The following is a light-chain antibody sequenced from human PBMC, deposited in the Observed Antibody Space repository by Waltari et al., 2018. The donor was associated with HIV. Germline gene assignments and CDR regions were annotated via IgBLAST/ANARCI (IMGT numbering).Light chain of an antibody. J-gene: IGLJ1*01. CDR3: SSYTSSSTPYV. V-gene: IGLV2-14*01. Sequence: QSALTQPASVSGSPGQSITISCTGTSSDVGGYNYVSWYQQHPGKAPKRMIYEVSNRLSGVSNRFSGSKSGNTASLTISGLQAEDEADYYCSSYTSSSTPYVFGTGTKVTVL. CDR2: EVS. CDR1: SSDVGGYNY.